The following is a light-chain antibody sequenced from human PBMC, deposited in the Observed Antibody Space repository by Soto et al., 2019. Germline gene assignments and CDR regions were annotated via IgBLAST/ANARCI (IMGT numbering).Light chain of an antibody. V-gene: IGKV3-15*01. CDR1: QGIGDT. Sequence: EEVVKMSAAAVSVSTGEGATLSCRASQGIGDTLAWYQHKPGQTPRLLIYDTSTRATCVPTRFSGSRSGAEFTLTINFLQSEDFAVYYCQQYGSSLTFCQVAKVDI. J-gene: IGKJ1*01. CDR3: QQYGSSLT. CDR2: DTS.